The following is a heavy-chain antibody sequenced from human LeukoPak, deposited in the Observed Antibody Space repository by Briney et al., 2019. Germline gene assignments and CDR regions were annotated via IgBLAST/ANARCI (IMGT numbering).Heavy chain of an antibody. Sequence: PGGCLRLSCAAPGFTFKGYAMSWVRQAPGKGLWWVSGISGSGGSTYADSVKGRFTISRDNSKNTLYLQMNSLRVEDTAVYNCAKEWGIAAAGTGFDYWGQGALVTVSS. CDR3: AKEWGIAAAGTGFDY. CDR1: GFTFKGYA. CDR2: ISGSGGST. V-gene: IGHV3-23*01. J-gene: IGHJ4*02. D-gene: IGHD6-13*01.